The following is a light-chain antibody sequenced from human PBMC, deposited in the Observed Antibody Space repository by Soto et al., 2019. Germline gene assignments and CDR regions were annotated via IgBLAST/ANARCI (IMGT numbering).Light chain of an antibody. V-gene: IGKV3-20*01. CDR3: QRYGSSPPHT. CDR1: QSVRNNY. J-gene: IGKJ2*01. CDR2: VAS. Sequence: EIVLTHSPGTLSLSPGEGATLSCRASQSVRNNYLAWYQQKPRQAPRLLISVASSRATGVPDRFSGSVSGTDFTLTISRLESEDFAVYYCQRYGSSPPHTFGQGTRLEIK.